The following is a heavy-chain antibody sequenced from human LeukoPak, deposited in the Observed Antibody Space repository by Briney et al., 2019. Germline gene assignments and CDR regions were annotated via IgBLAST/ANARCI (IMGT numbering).Heavy chain of an antibody. D-gene: IGHD6-13*01. CDR1: GFTFKSYV. Sequence: GGSLRLSCAASGFTFKSYVMSWVRQAPGEGLEWVSAISDSGVNTYYADSVRGRFTISRDNPKNILYLEMNSLRAEDTGVYYCAGHHQAYSRTYWGQGTLVTVSS. J-gene: IGHJ4*02. CDR2: ISDSGVNT. CDR3: AGHHQAYSRTY. V-gene: IGHV3-23*01.